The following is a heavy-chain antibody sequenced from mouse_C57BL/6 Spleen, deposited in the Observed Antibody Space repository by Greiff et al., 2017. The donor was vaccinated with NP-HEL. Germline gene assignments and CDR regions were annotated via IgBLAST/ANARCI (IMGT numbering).Heavy chain of an antibody. D-gene: IGHD1-1*01. CDR3: ARDYYGSSLYYFDY. V-gene: IGHV5-4*03. CDR2: ISDGGSYT. Sequence: EVKLVESGGGLVKPGGSLKLSCAASGFTFSSYAMSWVRQTPEQRLEWVATISDGGSYTYYPDNVKGRFTISRDNAKNNLYLQMSHLKSEDTAMYYCARDYYGSSLYYFDYWGKGTTLTVSS. CDR1: GFTFSSYA. J-gene: IGHJ2*01.